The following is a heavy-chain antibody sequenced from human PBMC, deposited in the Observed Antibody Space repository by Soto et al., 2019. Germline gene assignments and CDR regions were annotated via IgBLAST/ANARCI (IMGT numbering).Heavy chain of an antibody. V-gene: IGHV3-43*01. D-gene: IGHD3-22*01. CDR3: AKGNYYDSSGYYYFDY. CDR1: GFPFDAYV. CDR2: ITWDGGST. Sequence: LRLSCAASGFPFDAYVMHWVRQCPGKGLEWVSLITWDGGSTYYADSVKGRFTISRDNSENSLYLQMNSLRPEDTALYYCAKGNYYDSSGYYYFDYWGQGTLVTVSS. J-gene: IGHJ4*02.